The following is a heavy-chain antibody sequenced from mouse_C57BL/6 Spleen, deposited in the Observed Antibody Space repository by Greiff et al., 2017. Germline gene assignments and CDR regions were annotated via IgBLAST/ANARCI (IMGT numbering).Heavy chain of an antibody. V-gene: IGHV2-4*01. J-gene: IGHJ2*01. D-gene: IGHD2-14*01. CDR2: VWSGGST. CDR3: AKESGYDFDY. CDR1: GFSLTSYG. Sequence: LQQSGPGLVPPSQSLSIHCPVSGFSLTSYGVHRVRQPPGKGLELLGVVWSGGSTDYNAAFISRLSISKDNSKSQVVFKMNSLQADDTAIYYCAKESGYDFDYWGQGTTLTVSS.